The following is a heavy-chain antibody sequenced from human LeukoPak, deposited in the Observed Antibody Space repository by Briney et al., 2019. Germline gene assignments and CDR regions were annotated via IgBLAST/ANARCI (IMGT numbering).Heavy chain of an antibody. CDR3: ARRMGTGFFWDI. V-gene: IGHV3-30*02. D-gene: IGHD3-3*01. Sequence: GGSLRPSCAASGFTFSSYGMHWVRQAPGKGLEWVAFIRYDGSNKYYADSVKGRFTISRDNAKNSLYLQMNSLRAEDTAVYYCARRMGTGFFWDIWGQGTMVTVSS. CDR1: GFTFSSYG. J-gene: IGHJ3*02. CDR2: IRYDGSNK.